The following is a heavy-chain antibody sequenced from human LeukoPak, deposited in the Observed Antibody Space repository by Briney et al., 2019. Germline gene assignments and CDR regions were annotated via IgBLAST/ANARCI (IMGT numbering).Heavy chain of an antibody. CDR2: INPSGGST. Sequence: ASVKVSCKTSGYSFTNYYMRWVRQAPGQGLEWMGIINPSGGSTNYAQKFQGRVTMTRDTSTSTAYMELSSLRSEDTAVYYCARVVASFDDSYAFDYWGRGTLVTVSS. D-gene: IGHD3-16*01. V-gene: IGHV1-46*01. CDR1: GYSFTNYY. CDR3: ARVVASFDDSYAFDY. J-gene: IGHJ4*02.